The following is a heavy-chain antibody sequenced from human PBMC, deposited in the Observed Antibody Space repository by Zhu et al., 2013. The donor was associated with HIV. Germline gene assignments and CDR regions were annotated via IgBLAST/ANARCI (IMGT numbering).Heavy chain of an antibody. J-gene: IGHJ2*01. CDR1: GGTFSSYA. CDR2: IIPIFGTA. CDR3: AREGGRYYDSSGYNARLDL. Sequence: QVQLVQSGAEVKKPGSSVKVSCKASGGTFSSYAISWVRQAPGQGLEWMGGIIPIFGTANYAQKFQGRVTITADESTSTAYMELSSLRSEDTAVYYCAREGGRYYDSSGYNARLDLWGRGTLVTVSS. D-gene: IGHD3-22*01. V-gene: IGHV1-69*01.